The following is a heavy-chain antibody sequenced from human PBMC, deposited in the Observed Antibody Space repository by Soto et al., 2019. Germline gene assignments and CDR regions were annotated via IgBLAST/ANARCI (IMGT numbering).Heavy chain of an antibody. CDR2: ISYDGSNK. CDR1: GFTFSSYG. V-gene: IGHV3-30*18. D-gene: IGHD3-10*01. Sequence: GGSLRLSCAASGFTFSSYGMHWVRQAPGKGLEWVAVISYDGSNKYYADSVKGRFTISRDNSKNTLYLQMNSLRAEDTAVYYCAKDNYGSGSYLSYMDVWGKGTTVTVSS. J-gene: IGHJ6*03. CDR3: AKDNYGSGSYLSYMDV.